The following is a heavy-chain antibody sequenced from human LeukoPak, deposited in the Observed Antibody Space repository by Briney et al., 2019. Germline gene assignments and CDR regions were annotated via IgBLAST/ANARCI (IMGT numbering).Heavy chain of an antibody. CDR2: ISSGGST. CDR1: GFTFSSNY. D-gene: IGHD3-10*01. J-gene: IGHJ4*02. V-gene: IGHV3-66*02. CDR3: ARAFWVHYYGSGSYFADY. Sequence: GGSLRLSCAASGFTFSSNYMSWVRQAPGKWLEWVSVISSGGSTDYSDSVKCRFTISRDSSKTTLYLQMNSLRAEDTAGYYCARAFWVHYYGSGSYFADYSGQGTLVTASS.